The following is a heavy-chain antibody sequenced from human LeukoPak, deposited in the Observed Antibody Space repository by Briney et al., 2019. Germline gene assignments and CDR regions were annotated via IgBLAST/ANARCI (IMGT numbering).Heavy chain of an antibody. CDR1: GGSISSGGYY. CDR3: ARDSARSIAADWGFDP. D-gene: IGHD6-6*01. V-gene: IGHV4-31*03. CDR2: IYYSGST. Sequence: SQTLSLTCTVSGGSISSGGYYWSWIRQHPGKGLEWNGYIYYSGSTYYNPSLKSRVTISVDTSKNQFSLKLSSVTAADTAVYYCARDSARSIAADWGFDPWGQGTLVTVSS. J-gene: IGHJ5*02.